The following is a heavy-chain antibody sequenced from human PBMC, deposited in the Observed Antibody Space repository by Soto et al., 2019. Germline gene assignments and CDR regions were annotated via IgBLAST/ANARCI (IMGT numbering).Heavy chain of an antibody. CDR3: ARAWSYDSSGYFARRYYFDY. CDR1: GGSISSYY. D-gene: IGHD3-22*01. J-gene: IGHJ4*02. CDR2: IYYSGST. Sequence: QVQLQESGPGLVKPSETLSLTCTVSGGSISSYYWSWIRQSPAKGLEWIGYIYYSGSTNYNHSLNSRVTVSVDTSKNQFSLNLSSVTAADTAVYYCARAWSYDSSGYFARRYYFDYWGQGTLVTVSS. V-gene: IGHV4-59*01.